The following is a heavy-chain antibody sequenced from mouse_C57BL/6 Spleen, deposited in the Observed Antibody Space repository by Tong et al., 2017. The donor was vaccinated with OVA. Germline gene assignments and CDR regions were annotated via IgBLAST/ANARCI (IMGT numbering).Heavy chain of an antibody. CDR2: ISSGGSYT. D-gene: IGHD4-1*01. J-gene: IGHJ2*01. V-gene: IGHV5-9-4*01. CDR1: GFTFSSYA. Sequence: EVQLQESGGGLVKPGGSLKLSCAASGFTFSSYAMSWVRQSPEKRLEWVAEISSGGSYTYYPDTVTGRFTISRDNAKNTLYLEMSSLRSEDTAMYYCARHVLVFDYWGQGTTLTVSS. CDR3: ARHVLVFDY.